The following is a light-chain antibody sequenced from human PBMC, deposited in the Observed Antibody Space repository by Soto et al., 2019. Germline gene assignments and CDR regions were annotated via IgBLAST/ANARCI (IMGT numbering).Light chain of an antibody. CDR3: QQYDNLPFS. CDR1: QDISNY. V-gene: IGKV1-33*01. J-gene: IGKJ4*01. CDR2: DAS. Sequence: DIQMSQSPSSLSASVGDRVTITCQASQDISNYLNWYQHKPGKPPKLLIYDASNLETGVPSRFSRSKSGTAFTCTITSLQPEDIATYYCQQYDNLPFSFGGGTKVEIK.